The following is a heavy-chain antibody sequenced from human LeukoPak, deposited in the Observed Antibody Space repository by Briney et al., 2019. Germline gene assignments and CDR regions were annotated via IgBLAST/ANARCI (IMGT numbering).Heavy chain of an antibody. CDR3: ARDLAP. CDR2: ISYDGSNK. J-gene: IGHJ4*02. V-gene: IGHV3-30*04. CDR1: GFTFSSYA. Sequence: GRPLRLSCAASGFTFSSYAMHWVRQAPGKGLEWVAVISYDGSNKYYADSVKGRFTISRDNSKNTLYLQMNSLRAEDTAVYYCARDLAPWGQGTLVTVSS. D-gene: IGHD3-16*01.